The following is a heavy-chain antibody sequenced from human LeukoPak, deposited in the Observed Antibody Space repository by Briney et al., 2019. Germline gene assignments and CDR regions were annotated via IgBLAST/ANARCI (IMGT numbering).Heavy chain of an antibody. CDR2: INHSGST. Sequence: SETLSLTCAVYGGSFSGYYWSWIRQPPGKGLEWIGEINHSGSTNYNPSLKSRVTISVDTSKNQFSLKLSSVTAADTAVHYCARALVRYSYGTRGAFDIWGQGTMVTVSS. D-gene: IGHD5-18*01. V-gene: IGHV4-34*01. CDR1: GGSFSGYY. CDR3: ARALVRYSYGTRGAFDI. J-gene: IGHJ3*02.